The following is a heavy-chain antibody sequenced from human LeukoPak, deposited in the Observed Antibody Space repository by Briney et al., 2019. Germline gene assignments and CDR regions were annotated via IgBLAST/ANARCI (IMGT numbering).Heavy chain of an antibody. V-gene: IGHV6-1*01. J-gene: IGHJ4*02. Sequence: SQTLSLTCAISGDSVSSNSAAWNWLRQSPSRGLEWLGRTYYRSKWYNDYAVSVKSPITIHPDTSKNQFYPQLNSVTPEETAVYYRARDWLAEPPYYYGSGSPDYWGQGNLVTVS. CDR3: ARDWLAEPPYYYGSGSPDY. D-gene: IGHD3-10*01. CDR2: TYYRSKWYN. CDR1: GDSVSSNSAA.